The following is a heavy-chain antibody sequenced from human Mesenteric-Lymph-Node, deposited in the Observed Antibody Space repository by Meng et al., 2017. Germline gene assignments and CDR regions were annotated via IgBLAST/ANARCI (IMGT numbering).Heavy chain of an antibody. CDR2: ISSSSSYI. V-gene: IGHV3-21*01. CDR1: GFTFSSYA. D-gene: IGHD1-26*01. Sequence: GGSLRLSCAASGFTFSSYAMSWVRQAPGKGLEWVSSISSSSSYIYYADSVKGRFTISRDNAKNSLYLQMNSLRAEETAVYYCARVVVGATSYGMDVWGQGTTVTVSS. CDR3: ARVVVGATSYGMDV. J-gene: IGHJ6*02.